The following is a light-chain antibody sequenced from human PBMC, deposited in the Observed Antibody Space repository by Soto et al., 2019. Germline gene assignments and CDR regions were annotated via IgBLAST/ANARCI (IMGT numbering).Light chain of an antibody. J-gene: IGKJ5*01. V-gene: IGKV3-20*01. Sequence: EIVLTQSPATLPVSPGERATLSCRASQSVSSSYLAWCQQKPGQAPRLLIYDASSRATGIPDRFSGSGSGTDFTLTISRLEPEDFAVYYCQQYGSSPPITFGQGTRLEIK. CDR3: QQYGSSPPIT. CDR2: DAS. CDR1: QSVSSSY.